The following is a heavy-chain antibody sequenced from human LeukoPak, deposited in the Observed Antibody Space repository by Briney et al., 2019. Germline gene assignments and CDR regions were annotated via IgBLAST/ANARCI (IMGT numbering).Heavy chain of an antibody. CDR3: ARGDYDYYYYYMDV. CDR1: GYTFTGYY. J-gene: IGHJ6*03. Sequence: GASVKVPCKASGYTFTGYYMHWVRQAPGQGLEWMGWINPNSGGTNYAQKFQGRVTMTRDTSISTAYMELSRLRSDDTAVYYCARGDYDYYYYYMDVWGKGTTVTISS. D-gene: IGHD4-17*01. V-gene: IGHV1-2*02. CDR2: INPNSGGT.